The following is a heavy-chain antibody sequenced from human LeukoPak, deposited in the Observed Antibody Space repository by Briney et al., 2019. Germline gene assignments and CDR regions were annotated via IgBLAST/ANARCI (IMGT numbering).Heavy chain of an antibody. Sequence: ASVKVSCKASGYTFTSYDINWVRQATGQGLEWMGWMNPNSGNTGYAQKFQGRVTITTTTSISTAYMELSSLRSGDTAVYYCARGGASSIAGNEGFDYWGQGTLVTVSS. CDR3: ARGGASSIAGNEGFDY. D-gene: IGHD6-6*01. CDR1: GYTFTSYD. J-gene: IGHJ4*02. V-gene: IGHV1-8*03. CDR2: MNPNSGNT.